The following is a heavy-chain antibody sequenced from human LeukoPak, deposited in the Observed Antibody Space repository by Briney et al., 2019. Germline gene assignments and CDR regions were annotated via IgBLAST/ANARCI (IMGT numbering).Heavy chain of an antibody. CDR2: IYYGGST. CDR3: ARDPTRSYGMDV. J-gene: IGHJ6*02. CDR1: VGSISRGGYY. Sequence: TLSLTCTVSVGSISRGGYYWGWVRQHPGKGLGWLGYIYYGGSTYYNPSLKSRVTISVDTSKNQFSLKLSSVTAADTAVYYCARDPTRSYGMDVWGQGTTVTVSS. V-gene: IGHV4-31*03.